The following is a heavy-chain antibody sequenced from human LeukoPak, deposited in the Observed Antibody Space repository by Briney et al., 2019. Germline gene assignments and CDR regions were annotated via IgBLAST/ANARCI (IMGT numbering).Heavy chain of an antibody. CDR2: IYTSGST. V-gene: IGHV4-61*02. Sequence: SETLSLTCTVSGGSISSGSYYWSWIRQPAGKGLEWIGRIYTSGSTNYNPSLKSRVTISVDTSKNQFSLKLSSVTAADTAVYYCARSNGWYRRYWFDPWGQGTLVTVSS. CDR3: ARSNGWYRRYWFDP. CDR1: GGSISSGSYY. D-gene: IGHD6-19*01. J-gene: IGHJ5*02.